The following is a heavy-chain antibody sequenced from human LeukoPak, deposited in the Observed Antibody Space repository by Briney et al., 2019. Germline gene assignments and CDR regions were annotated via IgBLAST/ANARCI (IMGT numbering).Heavy chain of an antibody. V-gene: IGHV4-59*01. D-gene: IGHD6-13*01. J-gene: IGHJ4*02. Sequence: KPSETLSLTCTVSGGSISSYYWSWIRQPPGKGLEWIGYIYYSGSTKYNPSLKSRVTISVDTSKNQFYLKLSSVTAADTAVYYCARDVAAADYYFDHWGQGTLVTVSS. CDR2: IYYSGST. CDR1: GGSISSYY. CDR3: ARDVAAADYYFDH.